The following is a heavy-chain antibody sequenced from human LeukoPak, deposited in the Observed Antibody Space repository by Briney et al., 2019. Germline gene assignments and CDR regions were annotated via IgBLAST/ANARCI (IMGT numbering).Heavy chain of an antibody. Sequence: GGSLRLSCAASGFIFSSYWMSWVRQAPGKGLEWVANIKEDGSEKYSVGSVKGQFTISRDNTKNSLFLEVNSLRAEDTAVYYCATGWSHHAYWGQGTLVTVSS. V-gene: IGHV3-7*01. J-gene: IGHJ4*02. CDR3: ATGWSHHAY. CDR2: IKEDGSEK. D-gene: IGHD3-3*01. CDR1: GFIFSSYW.